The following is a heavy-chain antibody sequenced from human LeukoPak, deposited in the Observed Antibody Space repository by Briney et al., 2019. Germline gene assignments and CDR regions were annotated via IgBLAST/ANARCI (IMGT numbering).Heavy chain of an antibody. D-gene: IGHD3-22*01. Sequence: SETLSLTCTVSGGSISGYYWSWIRQPPGKGLKWIGYIYTSGSTNCNPSLKSRVTISVDTSKNQFSLKLSSVTAADTAVYYCASSLYYDSSGYYGYVFNDAFDIWGQGTMVTVSS. V-gene: IGHV4-4*09. J-gene: IGHJ3*02. CDR3: ASSLYYDSSGYYGYVFNDAFDI. CDR1: GGSISGYY. CDR2: IYTSGST.